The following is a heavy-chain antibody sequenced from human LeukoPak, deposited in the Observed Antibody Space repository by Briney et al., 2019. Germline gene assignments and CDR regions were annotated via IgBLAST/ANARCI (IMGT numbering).Heavy chain of an antibody. V-gene: IGHV3-30*04. J-gene: IGHJ3*02. CDR3: ARTRITMIVVASFDI. CDR1: GFTFSSYA. Sequence: GGSLRLSCAASGFTFSSYAMHWVRQAPGKGLEWVAVISYDGSNKYYADSVKGRFTISRDNSKNTLYLQMNSLRAEDTAVYYCARTRITMIVVASFDIWGQGTMVTVSS. D-gene: IGHD3-22*01. CDR2: ISYDGSNK.